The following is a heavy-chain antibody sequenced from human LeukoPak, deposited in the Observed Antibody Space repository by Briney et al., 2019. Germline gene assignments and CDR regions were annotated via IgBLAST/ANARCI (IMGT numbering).Heavy chain of an antibody. Sequence: GRSLRLSCAASGVTFDDYAMHWVRRAPGKGLEWVSGIYWNSVGIGYADSVKGRFTISRDNSKNTLYLQMNSLRAEDTAVYYCATERPIYCSGGSCSFNWFDPWGQGTLVTVSS. CDR1: GVTFDDYA. CDR3: ATERPIYCSGGSCSFNWFDP. J-gene: IGHJ5*02. D-gene: IGHD2-15*01. V-gene: IGHV3-9*01. CDR2: IYWNSVGI.